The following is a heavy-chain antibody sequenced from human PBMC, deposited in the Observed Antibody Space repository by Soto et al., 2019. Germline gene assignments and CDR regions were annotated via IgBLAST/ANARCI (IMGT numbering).Heavy chain of an antibody. V-gene: IGHV5-51*01. Sequence: GESLKISCKGSGYSFTSYWIGWVRQMPGKGLEWMGIIYPGDSDTRYSPSFQGQVTISADKSISTAYLQWSSLRASDTAMYYCARHDGYSYAYNWFDPWGQGTLVTVSS. CDR3: ARHDGYSYAYNWFDP. CDR1: GYSFTSYW. CDR2: IYPGDSDT. J-gene: IGHJ5*02. D-gene: IGHD5-18*01.